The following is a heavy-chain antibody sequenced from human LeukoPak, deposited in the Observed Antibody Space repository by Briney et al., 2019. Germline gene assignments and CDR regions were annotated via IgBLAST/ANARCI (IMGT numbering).Heavy chain of an antibody. Sequence: SETLSLTCTVSGGSISDYYWTWIRQPPGKGLEWIGYIYYSGSTNYNPSLESRVTISVDTSKNQFSLKLSSVTAADTAVYYCARDYGGSGHSGYVGPWGQGTLVTVSS. CDR1: GGSISDYY. CDR3: ARDYGGSGHSGYVGP. CDR2: IYYSGST. J-gene: IGHJ5*02. V-gene: IGHV4-59*01. D-gene: IGHD5-12*01.